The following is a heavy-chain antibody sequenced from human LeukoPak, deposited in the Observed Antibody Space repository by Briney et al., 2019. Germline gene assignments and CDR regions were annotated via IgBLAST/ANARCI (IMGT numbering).Heavy chain of an antibody. Sequence: GGSLSLSCAASGFTFSSYWMHWVRQAPGKGLVWVSRINSDGSSTSYADSVKGRFTISRDNAKNTLYLQMNSLRAEDTAVYYCARGTWATLYYYYMDVWGKGTTVTVSS. V-gene: IGHV3-74*01. J-gene: IGHJ6*03. CDR2: INSDGSST. CDR3: ARGTWATLYYYYMDV. CDR1: GFTFSSYW. D-gene: IGHD5-24*01.